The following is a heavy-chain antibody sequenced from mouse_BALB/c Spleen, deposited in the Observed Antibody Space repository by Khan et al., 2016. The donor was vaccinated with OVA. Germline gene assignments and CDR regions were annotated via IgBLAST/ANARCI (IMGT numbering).Heavy chain of an antibody. J-gene: IGHJ3*01. CDR1: GYSFTSYY. V-gene: IGHV1S135*01. D-gene: IGHD2-2*01. Sequence: VQLQQSGPELMKPGASVKISCKASGYSFTSYYIHWVMQSHGKSLEWIGYIDPFSGRTTYNQKFKGKATLTVDKSSNTAYIHLSNLTSEDSAVYYCTRHGYVAWFTYWGQGTLVTVSA. CDR2: IDPFSGRT. CDR3: TRHGYVAWFTY.